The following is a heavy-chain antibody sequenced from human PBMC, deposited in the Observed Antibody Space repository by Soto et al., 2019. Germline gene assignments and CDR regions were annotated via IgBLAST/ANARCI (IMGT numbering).Heavy chain of an antibody. Sequence: SLRLSCAASGCTFSSYGMHWVRQAPGKGLEWVAVISYDGSNKYYADSVKGRFTISRDNSKNTLYLQMNSLRAEDTAVYYWSKDTRPSYYCMDLWRHGTKVTV. J-gene: IGHJ6*02. CDR3: SKDTRPSYYCMDL. D-gene: IGHD1-1*01. CDR1: GCTFSSYG. V-gene: IGHV3-30*18. CDR2: ISYDGSNK.